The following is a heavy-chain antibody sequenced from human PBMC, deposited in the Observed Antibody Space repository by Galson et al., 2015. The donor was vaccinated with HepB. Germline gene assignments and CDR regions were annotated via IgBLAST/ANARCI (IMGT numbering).Heavy chain of an antibody. J-gene: IGHJ3*02. CDR2: IKQDGSEK. V-gene: IGHV3-7*01. CDR3: ARDPLEITMIVGHDAFDI. CDR1: GFTFSSYW. D-gene: IGHD3-22*01. Sequence: SLRLSCAASGFTFSSYWMSWVRQAPGKGLEWVANIKQDGSEKYYVDSVKGRFTISRDNAKNSLYLQMNSLRAEDTAVYYCARDPLEITMIVGHDAFDIWGQGTMVTVSS.